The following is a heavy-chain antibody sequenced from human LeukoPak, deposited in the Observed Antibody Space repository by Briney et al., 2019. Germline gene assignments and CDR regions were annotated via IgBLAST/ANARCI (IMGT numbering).Heavy chain of an antibody. Sequence: ASVKVSCKASGYTFTSSDINWVRQATGQGLEWMGWMNPNSGNTGYAQKLQGRVTMTTDTSTSTAYMELRSLRSDDTAVYYCAREVTVRGDNWFDPWGQGTLVTVSS. CDR3: AREVTVRGDNWFDP. CDR2: MNPNSGNT. D-gene: IGHD3-10*01. J-gene: IGHJ5*02. V-gene: IGHV1-8*01. CDR1: GYTFTSSD.